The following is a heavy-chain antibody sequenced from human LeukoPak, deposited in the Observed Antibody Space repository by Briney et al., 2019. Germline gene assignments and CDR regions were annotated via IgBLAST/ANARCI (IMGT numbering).Heavy chain of an antibody. CDR2: ISAYNGNT. CDR3: ARVYRGSSNNWFDP. CDR1: GYTFTSYG. Sequence: ASVKVSCKASGYTFTSYGISWVRQAPGQGLEWMGWISAYNGNTNYAQKLQGRVTMTTDTSTSTAYMELRSLRSDDTAVYYCARVYRGSSNNWFDPWGQGTLVTVSS. V-gene: IGHV1-18*01. J-gene: IGHJ5*02. D-gene: IGHD1-26*01.